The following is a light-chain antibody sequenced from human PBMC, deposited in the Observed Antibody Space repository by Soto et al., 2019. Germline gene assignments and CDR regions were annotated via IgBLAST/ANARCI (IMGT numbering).Light chain of an antibody. V-gene: IGKV3-20*01. Sequence: EIVLTQSPGTLSLSPGERTTLSCRASQSVRSTYLAWYQQRPGQTPRLLIYGATSRATGIPDRFQGSGSGTDFTLTISRLVPEDFEVYFCQQYGSTPLTFGQGTKVEIK. CDR1: QSVRSTY. J-gene: IGKJ1*01. CDR3: QQYGSTPLT. CDR2: GAT.